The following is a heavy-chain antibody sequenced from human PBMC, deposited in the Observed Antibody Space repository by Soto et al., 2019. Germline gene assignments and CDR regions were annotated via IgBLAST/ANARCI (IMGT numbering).Heavy chain of an antibody. CDR1: GYTFTSYA. J-gene: IGHJ4*02. D-gene: IGHD4-17*01. V-gene: IGHV1-3*01. CDR2: INAGNGNT. CDR3: ARGIDYGDFIDY. Sequence: ASVKVSCKASGYTFTSYAMHWVRQAPGQRLEWMGWINAGNGNTKYSQKFQGRVTITRDTSASTAYMELSSLRSEDTAVYYCARGIDYGDFIDYCGQGTLVTVSS.